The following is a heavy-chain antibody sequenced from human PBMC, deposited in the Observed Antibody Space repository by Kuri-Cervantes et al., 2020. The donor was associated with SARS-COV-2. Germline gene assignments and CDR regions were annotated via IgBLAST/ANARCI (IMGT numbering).Heavy chain of an antibody. CDR3: ARVDSSLTIDY. D-gene: IGHD6-13*01. CDR2: INYRGSS. CDR1: GGSISSDY. V-gene: IGHV4-59*12. J-gene: IGHJ4*02. Sequence: SETLSLTCTVSGGSISSDYWSWIRQPPGKGLEWIGFINYRGSSNYNPSLKSRVSISVDTSKNQFSLRLSSVTAADTAVYYCARVDSSLTIDYWGQGTLVTVSS.